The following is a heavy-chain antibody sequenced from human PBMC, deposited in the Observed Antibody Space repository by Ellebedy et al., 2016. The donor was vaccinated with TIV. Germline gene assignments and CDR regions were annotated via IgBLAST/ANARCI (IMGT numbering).Heavy chain of an antibody. D-gene: IGHD6-25*01. CDR3: ARDPRIAAAEYMDV. Sequence: GGSLRLXCAASGFTFSSYWMHWVRQAPGKGLVWVSRINSDGSSTSYADSVKGRFTISRDNAKNTLYLQMNSLRAEDTAVYYCARDPRIAAAEYMDVWGKGTTVTVSS. CDR2: INSDGSST. J-gene: IGHJ6*03. CDR1: GFTFSSYW. V-gene: IGHV3-74*01.